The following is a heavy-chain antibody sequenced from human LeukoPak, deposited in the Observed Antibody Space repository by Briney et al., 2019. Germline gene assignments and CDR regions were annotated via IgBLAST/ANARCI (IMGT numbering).Heavy chain of an antibody. Sequence: PGGSLRLSCAASGFTFDDYAMHWVRQAPGKGLEWVSGISWNSGSIGYADSVKGRFTISRDNAKNSLYLQMNSLRAEDTAVYYCARDRAEYSSLNLDYWGQGTLVTVSS. CDR3: ARDRAEYSSLNLDY. CDR2: ISWNSGSI. V-gene: IGHV3-9*01. CDR1: GFTFDDYA. D-gene: IGHD6-6*01. J-gene: IGHJ4*02.